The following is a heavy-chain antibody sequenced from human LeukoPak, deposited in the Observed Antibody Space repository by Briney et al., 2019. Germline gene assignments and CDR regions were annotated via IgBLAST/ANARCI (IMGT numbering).Heavy chain of an antibody. D-gene: IGHD6-13*01. Sequence: GGSLRLSCAGSGFTFRNYAMSWVRQAPGKGLEWVSDISGSGDITDYADSVKGRFTISRDNSKNTVYLQMNSLRAEDTAVYYCASIFTSSWYIDFDYWGQGTLVTVSS. CDR3: ASIFTSSWYIDFDY. CDR2: ISGSGDIT. J-gene: IGHJ4*02. V-gene: IGHV3-23*01. CDR1: GFTFRNYA.